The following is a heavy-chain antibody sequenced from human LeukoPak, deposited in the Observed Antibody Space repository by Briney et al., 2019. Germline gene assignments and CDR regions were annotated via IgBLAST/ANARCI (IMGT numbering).Heavy chain of an antibody. Sequence: GGSLRLSCAASGFTFSSYWMSWVRQAPGKGLEWVANIKQDGSEKYYVDSVKGRFTISRDNAKNSLYLQMNSLRAEDTAVYYCARAPRRGYSYGSDYWGQGTLVTVSS. D-gene: IGHD5-18*01. CDR2: IKQDGSEK. CDR1: GFTFSSYW. J-gene: IGHJ4*02. V-gene: IGHV3-7*01. CDR3: ARAPRRGYSYGSDY.